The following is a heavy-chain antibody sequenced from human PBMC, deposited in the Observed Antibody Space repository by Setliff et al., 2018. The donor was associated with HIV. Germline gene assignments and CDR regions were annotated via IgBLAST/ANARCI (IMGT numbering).Heavy chain of an antibody. Sequence: SVKVSCKASGYTFSSYAISWVRQAPGQGLEWMGGIIPIFGTANYAQKFQGRVTITADESTSTAYMELRSLRSDDTAVYYCAREIGDYYDSSGYYPPTDYYYGMDVWGQGTTVTVSS. J-gene: IGHJ6*02. D-gene: IGHD3-22*01. CDR2: IIPIFGTA. CDR3: AREIGDYYDSSGYYPPTDYYYGMDV. V-gene: IGHV1-69*13. CDR1: GYTFSSYA.